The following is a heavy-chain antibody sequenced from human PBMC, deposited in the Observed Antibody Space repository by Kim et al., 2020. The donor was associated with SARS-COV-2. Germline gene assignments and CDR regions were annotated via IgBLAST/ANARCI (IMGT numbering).Heavy chain of an antibody. Sequence: SETLSLTCTVSGGSISSYYWSWIRQPPGKGLEWIGYIYYSGSTNYNPSLKSRVTISVDTSKNQFSLKLSSVTAADTAVYYCARDVDNSFDYWGQGTLVTVSS. J-gene: IGHJ4*02. CDR3: ARDVDNSFDY. CDR1: GGSISSYY. V-gene: IGHV4-59*12. CDR2: IYYSGST. D-gene: IGHD5-12*01.